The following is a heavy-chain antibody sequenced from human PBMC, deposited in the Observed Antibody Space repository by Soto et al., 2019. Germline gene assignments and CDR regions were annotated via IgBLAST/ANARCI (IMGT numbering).Heavy chain of an antibody. Sequence: QVQLVQSGAEVKKPGASVKVSCKVSGYTLTELSMHWVRQAPGKGLEWMGGFDPEDGETIYAQKFQGRVTMTEDTSTEPPYMELSILRSEDTAVYYCATFGGVRGPPRYYYYGLDVWGQGTTVTVSS. CDR2: FDPEDGET. CDR1: GYTLTELS. J-gene: IGHJ6*02. V-gene: IGHV1-24*01. CDR3: ATFGGVRGPPRYYYYGLDV. D-gene: IGHD3-10*01.